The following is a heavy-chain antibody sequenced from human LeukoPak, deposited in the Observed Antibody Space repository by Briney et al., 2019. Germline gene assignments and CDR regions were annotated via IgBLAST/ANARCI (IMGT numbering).Heavy chain of an antibody. CDR3: ARGLGWFGELSLNYLDY. V-gene: IGHV1-2*06. D-gene: IGHD3-10*01. CDR1: GYTFTGYY. Sequence: ASVKVSCKASGYTFTGYYMHWVRQAPGQGLEWMGRINPNSGGTNYAQEFQGRVTMTRDTSISTAYMELSRLRSDDTAVYYCARGLGWFGELSLNYLDYWGQGTLVTVSS. J-gene: IGHJ4*02. CDR2: INPNSGGT.